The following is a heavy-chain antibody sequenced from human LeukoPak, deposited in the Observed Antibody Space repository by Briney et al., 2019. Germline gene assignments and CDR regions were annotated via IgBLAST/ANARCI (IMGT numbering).Heavy chain of an antibody. V-gene: IGHV3-23*01. CDR2: ISGRGGVT. Sequence: GGSLRLSCTVSGFTVSTNSMSWVRQAPGKGLEWVSAISGRGGVTYYADSVKGRFTISRDNSKNTLYLQMNSLRAEDTAVYYCAKDTVAAVAVPYWGQGTLVTVSS. CDR1: GFTVSTNS. D-gene: IGHD6-19*01. J-gene: IGHJ4*02. CDR3: AKDTVAAVAVPY.